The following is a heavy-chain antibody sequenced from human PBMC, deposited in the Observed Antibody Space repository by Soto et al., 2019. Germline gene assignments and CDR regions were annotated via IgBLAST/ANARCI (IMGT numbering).Heavy chain of an antibody. V-gene: IGHV1-3*01. CDR1: GYTFTAYP. J-gene: IGHJ4*02. CDR2: INGANGDT. Sequence: QVQLVQSGAEVKKPGASVKVSCKASGYTFTAYPVHWVRQAPGQRLEWMGWINGANGDTGYSQKFQGRVTVTRDTSANTVYMELSSLTSEDTAVYYCARKAYYGAGIYYFDHWGQGTLVTVSS. D-gene: IGHD3-10*01. CDR3: ARKAYYGAGIYYFDH.